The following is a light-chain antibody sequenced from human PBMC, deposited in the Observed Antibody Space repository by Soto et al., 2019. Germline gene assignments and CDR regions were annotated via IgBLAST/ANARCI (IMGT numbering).Light chain of an antibody. J-gene: IGKJ4*01. CDR3: QQYESYPMT. Sequence: DSQMTQYPSTLSASVGDRVTITCRASQSISSWLAWYQQKPGKAPNLLISKASTLHSGVPPRFSGSGSGTEFTLTISSLQPDDFATYYCQQYESYPMTFGGGTKVDIK. CDR2: KAS. V-gene: IGKV1-5*03. CDR1: QSISSW.